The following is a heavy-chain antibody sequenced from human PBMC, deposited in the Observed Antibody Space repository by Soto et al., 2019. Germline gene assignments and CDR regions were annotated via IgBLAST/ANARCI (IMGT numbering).Heavy chain of an antibody. J-gene: IGHJ6*02. CDR2: IIPIFGTA. CDR3: ARDTLYSGYDTPYYYYGMDV. CDR1: GGTFSSYA. D-gene: IGHD5-12*01. V-gene: IGHV1-69*13. Sequence: SVKVSRKASGGTFSSYAISWVRQAPGQGLEWMGGIIPIFGTANYAQKFQGRVTITADESTSTAYMELSSLRSEDTAVYYCARDTLYSGYDTPYYYYGMDVWGQGTTVTVSS.